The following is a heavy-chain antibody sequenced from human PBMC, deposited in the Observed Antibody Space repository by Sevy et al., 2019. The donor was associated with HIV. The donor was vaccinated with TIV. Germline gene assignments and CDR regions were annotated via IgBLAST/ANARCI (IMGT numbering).Heavy chain of an antibody. CDR1: GTSISGYY. CDR3: ARAYSNYYYTMDV. J-gene: IGHJ6*02. CDR2: IYYSGRS. Sequence: SETLSLTCTVSGTSISGYYWSWIRQPPGKGLEWIGYIYYSGRSDYNPSLKSRVTISEDTSKNQFSLKPSSVTAADTAVYYCARAYSNYYYTMDVWGQGTTVTVSS. D-gene: IGHD4-4*01. V-gene: IGHV4-59*01.